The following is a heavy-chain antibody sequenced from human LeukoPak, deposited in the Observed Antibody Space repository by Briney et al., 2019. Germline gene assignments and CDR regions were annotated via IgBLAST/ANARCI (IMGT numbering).Heavy chain of an antibody. V-gene: IGHV3-30-3*01. CDR1: GFTFSIYA. CDR2: ISYDGSNK. CDR3: ARNYGDSNKYYFDY. D-gene: IGHD4-17*01. J-gene: IGHJ4*02. Sequence: GGSLRLSCAASGFTFSIYAMHWVRQAPGKGLEWGAVISYDGSNKYYADSVKGRFTISRDNSKNTLYLQMNSLRAEDTAVYYCARNYGDSNKYYFDYWGQGTLVTVSS.